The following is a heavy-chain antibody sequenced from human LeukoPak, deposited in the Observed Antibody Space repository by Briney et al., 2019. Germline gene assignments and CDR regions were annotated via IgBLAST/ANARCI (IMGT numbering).Heavy chain of an antibody. V-gene: IGHV3-48*01. CDR1: GFTFSSYS. CDR3: ARGMTTVTTWFDP. J-gene: IGHJ5*02. Sequence: PGGSLRLSCAASGFTFSSYSMNWVRQAPGKGLEWVSYISSSSSTVYYADSVKGRFTISRDNAKNSLYLQMNSLRAEDTAVYYCARGMTTVTTWFDPWGQGTLVTVSS. D-gene: IGHD4-17*01. CDR2: ISSSSSTV.